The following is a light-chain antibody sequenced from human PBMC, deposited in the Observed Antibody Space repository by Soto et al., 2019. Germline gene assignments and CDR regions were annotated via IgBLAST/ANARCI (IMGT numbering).Light chain of an antibody. Sequence: EIVMSQSPATLSVSPGERATLSCRASQSVSNNLAWYQQKPGQAPRLLIYGASTRATGIPARFSGSGSGTDFTLTISRLEPEDFATYYCQQYNSYSWTFGQGTKVDIK. CDR2: GAS. CDR1: QSVSNN. V-gene: IGKV3-15*01. J-gene: IGKJ1*01. CDR3: QQYNSYSWT.